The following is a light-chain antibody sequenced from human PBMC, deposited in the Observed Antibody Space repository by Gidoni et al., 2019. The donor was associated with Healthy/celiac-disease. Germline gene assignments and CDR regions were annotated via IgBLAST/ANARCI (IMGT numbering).Light chain of an antibody. J-gene: IGKJ4*01. V-gene: IGKV3-11*01. Sequence: EIVLTQSPATLSLSPGDRATHSCRASQSVSSYLAWYQQKPGQAPRLLIYDATNRATGIPARFSGSASGTDFTLTISSLEPEDFAVYYCQQRSNWPLTFGGXTKVEIK. CDR2: DAT. CDR1: QSVSSY. CDR3: QQRSNWPLT.